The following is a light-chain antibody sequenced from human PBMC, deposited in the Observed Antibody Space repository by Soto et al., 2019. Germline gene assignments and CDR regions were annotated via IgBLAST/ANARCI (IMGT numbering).Light chain of an antibody. Sequence: EIVLTHSPGTLSLSPGEIATLSCRASQSVSSSYLAWYQQKPGQAPRLLIYGASSRATGIPDRFSGSGSGTEFTLTISSLQPDDFATYYCQQYNSYPLTFGGGTKVDIK. CDR3: QQYNSYPLT. CDR1: QSVSSSY. J-gene: IGKJ4*01. CDR2: GAS. V-gene: IGKV3-20*01.